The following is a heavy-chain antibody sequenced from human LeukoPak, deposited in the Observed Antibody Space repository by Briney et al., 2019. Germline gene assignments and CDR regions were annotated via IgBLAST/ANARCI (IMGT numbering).Heavy chain of an antibody. CDR3: ARECIAVAGTYWYFDL. Sequence: SETLSLTCTVSSYSISSGYYWGWIRQPPGKGLEWIGYIYHSGSTYYNPSLKSRVTISVDRSKNQFSLKLSSVTAADTAVYYCARECIAVAGTYWYFDLWGRGTLVTVSS. CDR2: IYHSGST. D-gene: IGHD6-19*01. CDR1: SYSISSGYY. V-gene: IGHV4-38-2*02. J-gene: IGHJ2*01.